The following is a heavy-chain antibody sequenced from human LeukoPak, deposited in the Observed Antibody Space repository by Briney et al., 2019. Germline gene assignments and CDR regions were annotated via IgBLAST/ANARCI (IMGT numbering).Heavy chain of an antibody. CDR1: GYTLTELS. D-gene: IGHD6-19*01. Sequence: ASVTVSCKVSGYTLTELSMHWVRQAPGKGLEWMGGFDPEDGETIYAQKFQGRVTMTEDTSTDTAYMELSSLRSEDTAVYYCATGYSSGWYWNWFDPWGQGTLVTVSS. CDR3: ATGYSSGWYWNWFDP. V-gene: IGHV1-24*01. J-gene: IGHJ5*02. CDR2: FDPEDGET.